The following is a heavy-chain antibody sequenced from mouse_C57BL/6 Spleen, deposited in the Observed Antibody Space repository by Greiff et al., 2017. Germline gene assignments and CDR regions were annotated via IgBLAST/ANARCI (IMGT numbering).Heavy chain of an antibody. CDR2: INPSSGYT. Sequence: VKLVESGAELARPGASVKMSCKASGYTFTSYTMHWVKQRPGQGLEWIGYINPSSGYTKYNQKFQDKATLTADQSSSTAYMQLSSLSSEDSAFYYCARYYGNFPFWYFDVWGTGTTVTVSS. CDR3: ARYYGNFPFWYFDV. V-gene: IGHV1-4*01. J-gene: IGHJ1*03. D-gene: IGHD2-1*01. CDR1: GYTFTSYT.